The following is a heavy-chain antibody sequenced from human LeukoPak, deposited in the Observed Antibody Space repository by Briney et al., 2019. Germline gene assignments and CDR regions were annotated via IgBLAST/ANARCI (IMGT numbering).Heavy chain of an antibody. Sequence: PGGSLRLSCAASGFTFSSYAMNWVRQAPGKGLEWVSTIGGDGGATHYADSVKGRFTISRANSKNTLFLQVNSLRAEDTAVYYCAKSGSRDWDYFEYWGQGTLVTASS. CDR2: IGGDGGAT. CDR1: GFTFSSYA. CDR3: AKSGSRDWDYFEY. J-gene: IGHJ4*02. D-gene: IGHD6-19*01. V-gene: IGHV3-23*01.